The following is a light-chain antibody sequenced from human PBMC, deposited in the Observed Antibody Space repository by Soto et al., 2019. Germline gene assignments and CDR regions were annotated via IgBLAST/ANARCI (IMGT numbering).Light chain of an antibody. Sequence: QSVLTQSPSASASLGASVKLTCTLSSGHSNYAIAWHQQQPEKGPRYLMKLNSDGSHIKGDGIPDRFSGSSSGAERYLTISSLQSEDEADYYCQTWGTDIHVVFGGGNKLTVL. CDR3: QTWGTDIHVV. CDR1: SGHSNYA. J-gene: IGLJ2*01. V-gene: IGLV4-69*01. CDR2: LNSDGSH.